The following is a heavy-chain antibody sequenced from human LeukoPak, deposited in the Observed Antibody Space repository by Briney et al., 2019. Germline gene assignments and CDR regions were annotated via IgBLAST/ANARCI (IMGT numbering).Heavy chain of an antibody. CDR2: INPSGGST. J-gene: IGHJ4*02. Sequence: HGASVKVSCKASGYIFTSSYIHWVRQAPGQGLEWMGMINPSGGSTGYAQKFQGRVTMTRDMSTSTAYMELSSLRSDDTALYYCARYRTDSNVLTVYWGQGTLVTVSS. D-gene: IGHD1-14*01. CDR3: ARYRTDSNVLTVY. V-gene: IGHV1-46*01. CDR1: GYIFTSSY.